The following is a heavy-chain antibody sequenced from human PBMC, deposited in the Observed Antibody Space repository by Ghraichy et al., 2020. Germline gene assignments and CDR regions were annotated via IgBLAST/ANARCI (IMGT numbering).Heavy chain of an antibody. CDR1: GGSVSSGSYY. J-gene: IGHJ4*02. Sequence: GSLRLSCTVSGGSVSSGSYYWSWIRQPPGKGLEWIGYIYYSGSTNYNPSLKSRVTISVDTSKNQFSLKLSSVTAADTAVYYCARMATITYYFDYWGQGTLVTVSS. V-gene: IGHV4-61*01. CDR2: IYYSGST. CDR3: ARMATITYYFDY. D-gene: IGHD5-24*01.